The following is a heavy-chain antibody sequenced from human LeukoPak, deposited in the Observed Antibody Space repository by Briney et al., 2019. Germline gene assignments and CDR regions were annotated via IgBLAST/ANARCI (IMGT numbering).Heavy chain of an antibody. CDR3: VSDRGSSIGCYGMWYFEV. V-gene: IGHV3-21*01. Sequence: GGSLRLSCTASGFTFNSYSINWVRQAPGKGLEWVSSISSSSSYIFYADSVKGRFTISRDNAKNSLSLQIDSLSAEDTPIYNCVSDRGSSIGCYGMWYFEVLGRGILVT. CDR2: ISSSSSYI. D-gene: IGHD2-2*01. J-gene: IGHJ2*01. CDR1: GFTFNSYS.